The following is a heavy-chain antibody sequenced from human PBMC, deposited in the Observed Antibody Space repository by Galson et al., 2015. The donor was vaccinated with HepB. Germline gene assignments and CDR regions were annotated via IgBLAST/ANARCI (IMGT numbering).Heavy chain of an antibody. CDR2: ISWNSDFT. V-gene: IGHV3-9*01. CDR3: AQDLTYYYGSGSYFVAMDV. J-gene: IGHJ6*02. Sequence: SLRLSCAASGLILSNYGMHWVRQAPGKGLEWVSGISWNSDFTGYADSVRGRFTISRDNARYSLYLQMNSLRTEDTALYYCAQDLTYYYGSGSYFVAMDVWGQGTTVTVSS. CDR1: GLILSNYG. D-gene: IGHD3-10*01.